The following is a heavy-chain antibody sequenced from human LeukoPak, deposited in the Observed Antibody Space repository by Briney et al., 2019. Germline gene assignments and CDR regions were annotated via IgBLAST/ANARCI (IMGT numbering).Heavy chain of an antibody. J-gene: IGHJ4*02. CDR3: AKEVCGYDYLITPLDY. CDR2: ISYAGSNK. V-gene: IGHV3-30*18. CDR1: GFTFSSYG. D-gene: IGHD3-16*01. Sequence: GGSLRLSCAASGFTFSSYGMNWVRQAPGKGLEWVAVISYAGSNKYYADSVKGRFTISRDNSKNTLYRQMNSLRAEDTAVYYCAKEVCGYDYLITPLDYWGQGTLVTVSS.